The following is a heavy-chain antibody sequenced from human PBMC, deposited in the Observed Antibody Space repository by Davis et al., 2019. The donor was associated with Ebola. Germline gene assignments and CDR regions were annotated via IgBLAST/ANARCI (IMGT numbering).Heavy chain of an antibody. Sequence: MPSETLSLTCTVSGGSISSGGYYWSWIRQHPGKGLEWIGYIYYSGSTYYNPSLKSRVTISVDTSKNQFSLKLSSVTAADTAVYYCARLGFLGGQFDFWGQGTLVTVSA. D-gene: IGHD3-16*01. V-gene: IGHV4-31*03. J-gene: IGHJ4*02. CDR3: ARLGFLGGQFDF. CDR1: GGSISSGGYY. CDR2: IYYSGST.